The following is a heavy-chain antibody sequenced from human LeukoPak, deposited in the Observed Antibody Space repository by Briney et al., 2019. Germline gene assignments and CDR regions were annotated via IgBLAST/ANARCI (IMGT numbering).Heavy chain of an antibody. CDR3: AKDVDGYYYYYMDV. CDR1: VFTFSSYG. CDR2: IWYDGSNK. D-gene: IGHD5-24*01. Sequence: PGRSLRLSCAASVFTFSSYGMNWVRQAPGTGLEGVAVIWYDGSNKYYADSVKGRFTISRDNSKNTLYLQMNSLRAEDTAVYYCAKDVDGYYYYYMDVWGKGTTVTVSS. V-gene: IGHV3-33*06. J-gene: IGHJ6*03.